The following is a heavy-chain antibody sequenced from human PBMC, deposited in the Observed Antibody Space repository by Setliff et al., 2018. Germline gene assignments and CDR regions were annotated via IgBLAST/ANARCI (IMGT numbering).Heavy chain of an antibody. CDR2: ISGYGSRT. J-gene: IGHJ3*02. CDR1: GFTFSSYA. CDR3: IRDTSGRDAFDI. D-gene: IGHD6-19*01. Sequence: PGGSLRLSCAASGFTFSSYAMTWVRQAPGKGLEWVSGISGYGSRTYYADSVKGRSTISRDNSQNTMYLQMNSLRAEDTAVHYCIRDTSGRDAFDIWGQGTMVTVSS. V-gene: IGHV3-23*01.